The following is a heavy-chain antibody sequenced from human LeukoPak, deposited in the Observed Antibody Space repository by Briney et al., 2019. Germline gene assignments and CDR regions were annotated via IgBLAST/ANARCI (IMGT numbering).Heavy chain of an antibody. V-gene: IGHV3-30*03. J-gene: IGHJ4*02. CDR2: ISSDGSSK. CDR3: ARGENSKTYPVSGY. Sequence: PGKSLRLSCAASGFTFSSYGMHCVRQAPGKGLEWVAVISSDGSSKYYIDSVKGRFTISRDNSKNTLFLQMNSLRAEDTAVYYCARGENSKTYPVSGYWGQGTLVTVSS. CDR1: GFTFSSYG. D-gene: IGHD2/OR15-2a*01.